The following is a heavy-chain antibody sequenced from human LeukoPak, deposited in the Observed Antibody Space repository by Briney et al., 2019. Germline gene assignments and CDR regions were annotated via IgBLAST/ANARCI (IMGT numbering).Heavy chain of an antibody. CDR1: GVSISSSTYY. V-gene: IGHV4-39*07. Sequence: SETLSLTCTVPGVSISSSTYYWVWIRQPPGKGLEWIGSIYNSGSTSYNPSLQSRVTISVDTSNNQFSLKLTSVTAADTAVYYCARERYSSSWYDAFDIWGQGTMVTVSS. D-gene: IGHD6-13*01. CDR3: ARERYSSSWYDAFDI. CDR2: IYNSGST. J-gene: IGHJ3*02.